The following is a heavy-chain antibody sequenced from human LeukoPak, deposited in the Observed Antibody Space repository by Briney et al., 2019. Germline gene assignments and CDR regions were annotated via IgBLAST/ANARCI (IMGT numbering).Heavy chain of an antibody. V-gene: IGHV3-23*01. D-gene: IGHD3-10*01. J-gene: IGHJ5*02. CDR3: AKDDSRGSGSSGWFDP. CDR2: ISGSGGST. Sequence: GGSLRLSCAASGFTFSSYAMSWVRQAPGKWLEWVSAISGSGGSTYYADSVKGRFTISRDNSKNTLYLQMNNLRAEDTAVYYCAKDDSRGSGSSGWFDPWGQGTLVTVSS. CDR1: GFTFSSYA.